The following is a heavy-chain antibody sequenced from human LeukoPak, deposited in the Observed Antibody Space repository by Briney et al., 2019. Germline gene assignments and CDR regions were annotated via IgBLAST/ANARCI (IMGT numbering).Heavy chain of an antibody. J-gene: IGHJ4*02. D-gene: IGHD4-11*01. CDR2: ISSSSSTI. Sequence: GGSLRLSCAASGFIFSNYGINWVRQAPGKGLEWVSYISSSSSTIYYADSVKGRFTTSRDNAKNSLYLQVNSLRDEDTAVYYCARDRTYSNYERSFDYWGQGTLVTVSS. V-gene: IGHV3-48*02. CDR3: ARDRTYSNYERSFDY. CDR1: GFIFSNYG.